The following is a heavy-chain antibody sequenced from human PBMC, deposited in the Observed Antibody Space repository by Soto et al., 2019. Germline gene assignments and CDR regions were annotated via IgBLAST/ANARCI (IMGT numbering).Heavy chain of an antibody. J-gene: IGHJ6*02. CDR1: GFTFSSYA. Sequence: EVQLLESGGGLVQPGGSVRLSCAASGFTFSSYAMNWVRQAPEKGLEWVSGISGSGGSTYYADSVKGRFSISRDTSRHTLYLQMHNLKVEDTAVYYCVIPRGKQLSYGMDVWGQGTTVTVSS. CDR3: VIPRGKQLSYGMDV. D-gene: IGHD3-16*01. V-gene: IGHV3-23*01. CDR2: ISGSGGST.